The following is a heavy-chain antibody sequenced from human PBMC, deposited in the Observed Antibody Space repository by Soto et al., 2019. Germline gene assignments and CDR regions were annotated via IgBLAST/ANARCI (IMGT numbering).Heavy chain of an antibody. V-gene: IGHV4-4*02. Sequence: TGTLALSCAVSGGCIGSSNWWSGVRQPPGKGLEWIGEIYHSGSTNYNPSLKSRVTISVDKSKNQLSLKLSSVTAADTAVYYCARMGFLEWSAPYGIAVWGQAPTVT. J-gene: IGHJ6*02. CDR1: GGCIGSSNW. CDR3: ARMGFLEWSAPYGIAV. CDR2: IYHSGST. D-gene: IGHD3-3*01.